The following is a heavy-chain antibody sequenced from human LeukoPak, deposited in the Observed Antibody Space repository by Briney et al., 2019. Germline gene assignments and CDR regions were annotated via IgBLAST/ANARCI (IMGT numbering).Heavy chain of an antibody. V-gene: IGHV4-31*03. CDR3: ARAIVPMLRCSGGSCYSGWFDP. CDR2: IYYSGST. CDR1: GGSISIGGYY. J-gene: IGHJ5*02. Sequence: PSETLSLTCTVSGGSISIGGYYWSWIRQHPGKGLEWIGYIYYSGSTYYNPSLKSRVTISVDTSKNQFSLKLSSVTAADTAVYYCARAIVPMLRCSGGSCYSGWFDPWGQGTLVTVSS. D-gene: IGHD2-15*01.